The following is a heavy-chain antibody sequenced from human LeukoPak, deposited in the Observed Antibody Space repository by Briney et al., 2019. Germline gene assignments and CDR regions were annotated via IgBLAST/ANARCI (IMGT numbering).Heavy chain of an antibody. CDR2: MNPNSGNT. CDR1: GYTFTSYD. Sequence: ASVKVSCKASGYTFTSYDINWVRQATGQGLEWMGWMNPNSGNTGYAQKLQGRVTMTRNTSISTAYMELSSLRSEDTAVYYCARSYCSSISCRFDCWGQGTLVTVSS. V-gene: IGHV1-8*01. J-gene: IGHJ4*02. CDR3: ARSYCSSISCRFDC. D-gene: IGHD2-2*01.